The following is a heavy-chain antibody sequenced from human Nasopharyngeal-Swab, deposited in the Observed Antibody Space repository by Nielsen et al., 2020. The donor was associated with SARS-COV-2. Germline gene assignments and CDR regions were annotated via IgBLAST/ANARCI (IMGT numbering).Heavy chain of an antibody. J-gene: IGHJ4*02. CDR3: ARPASGSYSYYFDY. V-gene: IGHV3-30*03. CDR2: ISYDGSNK. D-gene: IGHD1-26*01. Sequence: GESLKISCAASGFTFSSYDMHWVRQAPGKGLEWVAVISYDGSNKYYADSVKGRFTISRDNSKNTLYLQMNSLRAEDTAVYYCARPASGSYSYYFDYWGQGTLVTVSS. CDR1: GFTFSSYD.